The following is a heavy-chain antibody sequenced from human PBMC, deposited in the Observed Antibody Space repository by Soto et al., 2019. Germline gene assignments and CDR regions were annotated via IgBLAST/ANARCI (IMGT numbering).Heavy chain of an antibody. CDR1: VGSISSYY. V-gene: IGHV4-59*01. CDR3: ARGGGYCSGGSCYWYYYYYGMDV. CDR2: IYYSGST. Sequence: SETLSLSCTVSVGSISSYYWSWMRQPPGKGLEWIGYIYYSGSTNYNPSLKSRVTISVDTSKNQFSLKLSSVTAADTAVYYCARGGGYCSGGSCYWYYYYYGMDVWGQGTTVTVSS. D-gene: IGHD2-15*01. J-gene: IGHJ6*02.